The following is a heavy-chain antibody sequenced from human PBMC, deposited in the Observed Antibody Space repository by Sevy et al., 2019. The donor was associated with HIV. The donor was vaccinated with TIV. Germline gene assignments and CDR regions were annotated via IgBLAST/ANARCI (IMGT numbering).Heavy chain of an antibody. CDR1: GFAFNSYW. V-gene: IGHV3-7*03. D-gene: IGHD3-10*01. Sequence: GGSLRLSCAASGFAFNSYWMSWVRQAPGMGLQWVGTIKEDGSEKYYVDSMKGRFTISRDNAKNSLYLQMNSLRAEDTAVYYCARDWWGYIGSGSDYYYYGMDVWGQGTTVTVSS. CDR3: ARDWWGYIGSGSDYYYYGMDV. J-gene: IGHJ6*02. CDR2: IKEDGSEK.